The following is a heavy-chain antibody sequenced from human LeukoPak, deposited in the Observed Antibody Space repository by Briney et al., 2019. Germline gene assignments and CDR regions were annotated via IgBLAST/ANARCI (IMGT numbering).Heavy chain of an antibody. CDR2: IYYSGST. V-gene: IGHV4-39*01. CDR3: ARRTTAYYYYYMDV. J-gene: IGHJ6*03. CDR1: GGSISSSSYY. D-gene: IGHD1-1*01. Sequence: SETLSLTCTVSGGSISSSSYYWGWIRQPPGKGLEWIGSIYYSGSTYYNPSLKIRVTISVDTSKNQFSLKLSSVTAADTAVYYCARRTTAYYYYYMDVWGKGTTVTVSS.